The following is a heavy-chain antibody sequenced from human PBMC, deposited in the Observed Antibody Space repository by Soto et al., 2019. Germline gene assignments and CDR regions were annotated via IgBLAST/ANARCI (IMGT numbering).Heavy chain of an antibody. CDR1: GFSFSSYG. Sequence: QVQLVESGGGGFQPGRSLRLSCAASGFSFSSYGMHWVRQAPGKGLEWVAVIWYDGSKRYYEDSVTGRFTISRDNSKNALSLEMNSLRVPDTAVYFCAKSSRLSSDYLGRGPLVTFSS. CDR3: AKSSRLSSDY. J-gene: IGHJ4*02. V-gene: IGHV3-33*03. D-gene: IGHD6-19*01. CDR2: IWYDGSKR.